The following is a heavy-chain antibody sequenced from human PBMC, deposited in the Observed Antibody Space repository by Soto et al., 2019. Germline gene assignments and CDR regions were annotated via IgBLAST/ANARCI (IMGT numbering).Heavy chain of an antibody. CDR1: ESDFSDFY. CDR2: INPYTHST. J-gene: IGHJ4*02. CDR3: TRSKYSRGWYEVYFDS. V-gene: IGHV1-2*02. Sequence: QVHLVHSGAEVREPGASVKVSCKASESDFSDFYIHWVRQAPGQGLEWMGWINPYTHSTNYIEKCRGRVTRTRDTSINTAYLELTSLRSDDTAVFYCTRSKYSRGWYEVYFDSWGQGTLVTVSS. D-gene: IGHD6-19*01.